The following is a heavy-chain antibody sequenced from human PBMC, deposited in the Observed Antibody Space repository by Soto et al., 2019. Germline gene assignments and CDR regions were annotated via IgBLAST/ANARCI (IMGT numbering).Heavy chain of an antibody. Sequence: HLGGSLRLSCAASGFTYSIYWMHWVRQAPGKGLVWVSRINSDGSSTTYVDSVKGRFTISRDNARNTLFLQMNSLRADDTAVYYCVRDKYYDFWSGYYTAYQFYGMDVWGQGTTVTVSS. CDR1: GFTYSIYW. CDR3: VRDKYYDFWSGYYTAYQFYGMDV. CDR2: INSDGSST. V-gene: IGHV3-74*01. J-gene: IGHJ6*02. D-gene: IGHD3-3*01.